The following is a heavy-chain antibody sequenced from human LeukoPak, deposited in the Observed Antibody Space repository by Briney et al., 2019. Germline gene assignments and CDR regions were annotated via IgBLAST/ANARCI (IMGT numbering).Heavy chain of an antibody. V-gene: IGHV1-69*06. CDR2: IIPIFGTA. CDR3: ARERSDYYGSGGCFDY. CDR1: GGTFSSYA. Sequence: ASVKVSCKASGGTFSSYAISWVRQAPGQGLEWMGGIIPIFGTANYAQKFQGRVTITADKSTSTAYMELSSLRSEDTAVYYCARERSDYYGSGGCFDYWGQGTLVTVSS. J-gene: IGHJ4*02. D-gene: IGHD3-10*01.